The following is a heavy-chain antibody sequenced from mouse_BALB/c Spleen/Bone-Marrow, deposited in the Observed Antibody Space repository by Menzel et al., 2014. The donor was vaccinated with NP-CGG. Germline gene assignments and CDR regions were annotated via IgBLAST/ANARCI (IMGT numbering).Heavy chain of an antibody. CDR3: TRDGSSRWYFDV. D-gene: IGHD1-1*01. Sequence: TLSCKASGYTFTDYEMHWVKQTPVHGLEWIGAIDPETGGTAYNQKFKGKATLTADKSSSTAYMELRSLTSEDSAVYYCTRDGSSRWYFDVWGAGTTVTVSS. CDR2: IDPETGGT. J-gene: IGHJ1*01. V-gene: IGHV1-15*01. CDR1: GYTFTDYE.